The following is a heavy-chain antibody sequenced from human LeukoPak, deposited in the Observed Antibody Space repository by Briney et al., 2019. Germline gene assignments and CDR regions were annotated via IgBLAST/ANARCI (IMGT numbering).Heavy chain of an antibody. Sequence: GGSLRLSCAASGFTFSSYWMSWVRQAPGKGPEWVANIKQDGSEKYYVDSVKGRFTISRDNAKNSLYLQMNSLRAEDTAVYYCAREKGCSGGSCYLARLDYWGQGTLVTVSS. CDR1: GFTFSSYW. CDR2: IKQDGSEK. J-gene: IGHJ4*02. CDR3: AREKGCSGGSCYLARLDY. V-gene: IGHV3-7*01. D-gene: IGHD2-15*01.